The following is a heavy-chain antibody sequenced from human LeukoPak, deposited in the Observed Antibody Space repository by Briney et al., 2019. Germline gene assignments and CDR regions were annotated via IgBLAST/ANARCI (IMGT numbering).Heavy chain of an antibody. V-gene: IGHV1-8*01. CDR1: GYTFTSYD. CDR2: MNPNSGNT. D-gene: IGHD6-13*01. CDR3: ARGEAPLASSSWGA. J-gene: IGHJ4*02. Sequence: ASVKVSCKASGYTFTSYDINWVRKATGQGLEWMGWMNPNSGNTGYAQKFQGRVTMTRNTSISTAYMELSSLRSEDTAVYYCARGEAPLASSSWGAWSQGTLVTVSS.